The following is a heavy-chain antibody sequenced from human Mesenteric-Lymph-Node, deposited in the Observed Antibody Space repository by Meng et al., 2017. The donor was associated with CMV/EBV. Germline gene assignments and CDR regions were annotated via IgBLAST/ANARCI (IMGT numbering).Heavy chain of an antibody. CDR2: INPNSGGT. CDR3: ARDADTGYFDH. D-gene: IGHD5-18*01. V-gene: IGHV1-2*02. Sequence: ASVKVSCKASGYIFTGYYMHWVRQAPGQGLEWMGWINPNSGGTNYAQKFQGRVTMTRDTSITTAYMEVSRLTSDDTAVYYCARDADTGYFDHWGQGTLVTVSS. J-gene: IGHJ4*02. CDR1: GYIFTGYY.